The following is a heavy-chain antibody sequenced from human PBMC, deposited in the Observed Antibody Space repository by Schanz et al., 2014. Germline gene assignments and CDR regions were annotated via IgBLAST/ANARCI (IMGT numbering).Heavy chain of an antibody. D-gene: IGHD2-15*01. CDR1: GASISSRDFY. V-gene: IGHV4-31*03. Sequence: QVQLQESGPGLVKPSQTLSLTCTVSGASISSRDFYWSWIRQFPGKGLEWIGYISYSGRTYYSPSLKSRLTMAVNASENQFSLRLSSVTAADTAMYYCARVGRNSDGFTSRFDTWGQGTLVVVSS. J-gene: IGHJ5*02. CDR2: ISYSGRT. CDR3: ARVGRNSDGFTSRFDT.